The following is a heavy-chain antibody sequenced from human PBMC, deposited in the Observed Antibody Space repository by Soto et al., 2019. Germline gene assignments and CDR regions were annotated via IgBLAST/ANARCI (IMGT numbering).Heavy chain of an antibody. CDR2: IYPGDSDT. Sequence: GESLKISCKGSGYSFTSYWIAWVRQMPGKGLEWMGIIYPGDSDTRYNPSFQGQVTISADKSISTAYLHWSSLKASDTAMYYCARHTGRRSSYYFVYWGEGTLVTDSS. V-gene: IGHV5-51*01. CDR1: GYSFTSYW. J-gene: IGHJ4*02. CDR3: ARHTGRRSSYYFVY. D-gene: IGHD2-8*02.